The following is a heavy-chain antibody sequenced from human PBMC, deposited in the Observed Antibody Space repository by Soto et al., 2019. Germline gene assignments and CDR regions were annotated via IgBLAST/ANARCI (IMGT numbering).Heavy chain of an antibody. Sequence: PGGSLRFSCAASGFNFGPFWMHWVRQAPGKGMVWVSHINGDASTILYADSVKGRFTISRDNARSTLFLQMNGLRAEDTAVYYCVRDHGYPGSFNIWGQGTTVTVSS. J-gene: IGHJ3*02. CDR2: INGDASTI. CDR1: GFNFGPFW. V-gene: IGHV3-74*01. CDR3: VRDHGYPGSFNI. D-gene: IGHD5-12*01.